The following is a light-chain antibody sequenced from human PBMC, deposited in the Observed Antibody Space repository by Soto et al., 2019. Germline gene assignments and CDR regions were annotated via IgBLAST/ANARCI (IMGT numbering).Light chain of an antibody. Sequence: DIQMTQSPSTLSASVGDRVTITCRASQSINSWLAWYQQKPGKAPNLLIYKASSLESGVPSRFSGSGSGTEFTLTISSLQPDDFATYYCQQYDSYSWTFGQGTKV. V-gene: IGKV1-5*03. J-gene: IGKJ1*01. CDR1: QSINSW. CDR2: KAS. CDR3: QQYDSYSWT.